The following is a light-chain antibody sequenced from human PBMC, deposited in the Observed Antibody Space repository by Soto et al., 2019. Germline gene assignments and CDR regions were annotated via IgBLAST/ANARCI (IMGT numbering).Light chain of an antibody. V-gene: IGLV1-44*01. CDR2: RNS. Sequence: QSVLTQPPSASGTPGQRVTISCSGSSSNIGSHTVNWYQQLPGTAPKLLIHRNSQRPSGVPDRFSGSTSGTSASLAISGLQSEDEADYYCAAWDDSLKAVFGGGTQLTVL. CDR1: SSNIGSHT. CDR3: AAWDDSLKAV. J-gene: IGLJ2*01.